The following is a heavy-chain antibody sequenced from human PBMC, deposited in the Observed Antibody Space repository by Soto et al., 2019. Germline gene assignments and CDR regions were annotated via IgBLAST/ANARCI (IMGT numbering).Heavy chain of an antibody. Sequence: QVQLVESGGGVVQPGRSLRLSCAASGFTFSSYRMHSVRQAPGKGLEWVAVIWYEGSNKYYADSVKGRFTISRDNSNNXLYLQMNSLRAEDTAVYYCARDGYCSGGSCYSVPVFDYWGQGTLVTVSS. CDR2: IWYEGSNK. CDR3: ARDGYCSGGSCYSVPVFDY. J-gene: IGHJ4*02. D-gene: IGHD2-15*01. V-gene: IGHV3-33*01. CDR1: GFTFSSYR.